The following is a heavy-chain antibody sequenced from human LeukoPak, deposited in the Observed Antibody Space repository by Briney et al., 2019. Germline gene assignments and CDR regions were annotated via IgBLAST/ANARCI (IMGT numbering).Heavy chain of an antibody. CDR3: ARDEPPGYSSSWYIGGDAFDI. CDR2: ISAYNGNT. D-gene: IGHD6-13*01. V-gene: IGHV1-18*01. J-gene: IGHJ3*02. Sequence: ASVKVSRKASGYTFTSYGISWVRQAPGQGLEWMGWISAYNGNTNYAQKLQGRVTMTTDTSTSTAYMELRSLRSDDTAVYYCARDEPPGYSSSWYIGGDAFDIWGQGTMVTVSS. CDR1: GYTFTSYG.